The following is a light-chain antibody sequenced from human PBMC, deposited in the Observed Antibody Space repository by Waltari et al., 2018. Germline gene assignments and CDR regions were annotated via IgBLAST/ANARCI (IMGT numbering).Light chain of an antibody. CDR3: QSYDNILSASI. V-gene: IGLV1-40*01. J-gene: IGLJ2*01. CDR1: SSNFGAGFD. Sequence: QSVLTQPPSVSGDPGQRVTISFTGSSSNFGAGFDVHWYQQLPGTAPKLLIYGNSNRPSGVPDRFSGSKSGTSASLAITGLQAEDEADYYCQSYDNILSASIFGGGTKLTVL. CDR2: GNS.